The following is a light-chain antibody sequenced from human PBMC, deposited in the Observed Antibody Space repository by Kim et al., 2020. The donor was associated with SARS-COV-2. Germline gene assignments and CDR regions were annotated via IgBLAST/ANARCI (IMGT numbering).Light chain of an antibody. J-gene: IGKJ1*01. Sequence: EIVLTQSPATLSLSPGERATLSCRASQSVNSNLAWYQQKPGQAPRLLIYDASNRATGIPARFSGSGSGTDFTLTISSLEPEDFAVYYCQQRDNWWTFGQGTKVDIK. V-gene: IGKV3-11*01. CDR2: DAS. CDR1: QSVNSN. CDR3: QQRDNWWT.